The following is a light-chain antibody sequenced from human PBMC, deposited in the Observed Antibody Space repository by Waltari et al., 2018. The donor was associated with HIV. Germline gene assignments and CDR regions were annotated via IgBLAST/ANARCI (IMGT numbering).Light chain of an antibody. V-gene: IGKV3-20*01. Sequence: EIVLTQSPGTLSLSPGDRATLSCRASKIVDGNSLAWYQKKPGQAPRLLIYGPSTRAACIPDRFSGSGSETDFTLTISRLEPEDCAVYYCQQYGSSEGFTFGPGTRVDI. J-gene: IGKJ3*01. CDR3: QQYGSSEGFT. CDR1: KIVDGNS. CDR2: GPS.